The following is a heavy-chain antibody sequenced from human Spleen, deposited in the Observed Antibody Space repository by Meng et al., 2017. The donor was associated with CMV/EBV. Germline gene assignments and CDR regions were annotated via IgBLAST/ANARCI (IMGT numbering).Heavy chain of an antibody. V-gene: IGHV3-66*02. CDR2: IYSGGST. J-gene: IGHJ3*02. Sequence: GESLKISCAASGFTVTNNYMNWVHQAPGKGLEWVSVIYSGGSTYYADSVKGRFTISRDNSKNTLYLQMSSLRAEDTAVYYCARDNVDTATYGAFDIWGQGTMVTVSS. D-gene: IGHD5-18*01. CDR3: ARDNVDTATYGAFDI. CDR1: GFTVTNNY.